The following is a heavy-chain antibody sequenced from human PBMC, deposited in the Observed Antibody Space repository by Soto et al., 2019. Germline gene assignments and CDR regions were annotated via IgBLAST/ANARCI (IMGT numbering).Heavy chain of an antibody. V-gene: IGHV4-4*02. CDR1: GGSIPHDNW. CDR2: ISHSGTT. D-gene: IGHD7-27*01. J-gene: IGHJ3*02. CDR3: AKDHTGADAFDI. Sequence: SETLALTCTVSGGSIPHDNWWNLASQPPGKGLEWIGEISHSGTTNYNPSLKSRVTISVDMSKNQFSLRLTSVTAADTAVYYCAKDHTGADAFDIWGQGIMVTVAS.